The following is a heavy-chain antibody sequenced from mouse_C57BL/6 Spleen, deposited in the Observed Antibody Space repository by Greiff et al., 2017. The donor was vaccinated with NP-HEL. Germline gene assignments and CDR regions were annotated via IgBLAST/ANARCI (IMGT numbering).Heavy chain of an antibody. CDR2: IYPRDGST. Sequence: QVQLQQSGPELVKPGASVKLSCKASGYTFTSYDINWVKQRPGQGLEWIGWIYPRDGSTKYNEKFKGKATLTVETSSSTAYMELNSLTSEDSAVYFCASTISKARAYYYGSSDEGYAMDYWGQGTSVTVSS. CDR3: ASTISKARAYYYGSSDEGYAMDY. D-gene: IGHD1-1*01. J-gene: IGHJ4*01. V-gene: IGHV1-85*01. CDR1: GYTFTSYD.